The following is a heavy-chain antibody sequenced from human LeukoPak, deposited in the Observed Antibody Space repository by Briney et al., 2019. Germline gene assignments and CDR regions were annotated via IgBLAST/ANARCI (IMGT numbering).Heavy chain of an antibody. CDR3: ARVLRDGYSDY. Sequence: GGSLRLSCAASGLTVSSNYMSWVRQAPGKGLEWVSVIYSGGSTYYADSVKGRFTISRDNSKNTLYLQMNSLRAEDTAVYYCARVLRDGYSDYWGQGTLVTVSS. CDR1: GLTVSSNY. V-gene: IGHV3-53*01. D-gene: IGHD5-24*01. J-gene: IGHJ4*02. CDR2: IYSGGST.